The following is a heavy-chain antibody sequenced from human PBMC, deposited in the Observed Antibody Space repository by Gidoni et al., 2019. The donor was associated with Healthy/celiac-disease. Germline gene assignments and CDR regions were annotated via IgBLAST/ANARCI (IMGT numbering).Heavy chain of an antibody. CDR3: ARADYYYDSSGYPFDY. V-gene: IGHV4-61*02. Sequence: QVQLQESGPGLVKPSQTLSLTCTVSGGSISSGSYYWSWIRQPAGKGLEWIGRIYTSGSTNYNPSLKSRVTISVDTSKNQFSLKLGSVTAADTAVYYCARADYYYDSSGYPFDYWGQGTLVTVSS. J-gene: IGHJ4*02. CDR1: GGSISSGSYY. D-gene: IGHD3-22*01. CDR2: IYTSGST.